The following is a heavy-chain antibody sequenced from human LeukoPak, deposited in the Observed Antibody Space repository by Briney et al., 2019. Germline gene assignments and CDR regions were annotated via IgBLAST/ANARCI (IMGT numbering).Heavy chain of an antibody. V-gene: IGHV3-30*18. Sequence: GSLRLSCAASGFTFSSYGMHWVRQAPGKGPQWVAVISHDGSDKYYADSVKVRFTISRDNSKNTLHLQMNSLKPEDTAVYFCXKDSASLSSHFAXYFDSWGQGTLVTVSS. CDR2: ISHDGSDK. J-gene: IGHJ4*02. CDR1: GFTFSSYG. D-gene: IGHD6-13*01. CDR3: XKDSASLSSHFAXYFDS.